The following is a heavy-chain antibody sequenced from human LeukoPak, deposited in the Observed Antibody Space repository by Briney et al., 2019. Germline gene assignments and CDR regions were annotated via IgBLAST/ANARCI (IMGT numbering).Heavy chain of an antibody. Sequence: GESLKISCKGSGYTIGSFGSYWIAWVRRMPGKGLEWMGSIYPIDSDTRYNPSFEGQVTVSVDRSISTAYLQWSSLKASDTAMYYCVRANSARWFFDCWGQGSLLTVSS. CDR3: VRANSARWFFDC. D-gene: IGHD3-9*01. CDR2: IYPIDSDT. V-gene: IGHV5-51*01. CDR1: GYTIGSFGSYW. J-gene: IGHJ4*02.